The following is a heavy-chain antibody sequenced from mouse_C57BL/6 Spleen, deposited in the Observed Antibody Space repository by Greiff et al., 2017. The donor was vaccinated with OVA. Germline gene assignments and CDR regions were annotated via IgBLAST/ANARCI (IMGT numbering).Heavy chain of an antibody. CDR3: ARIYYSNYDWYFDV. J-gene: IGHJ1*03. CDR2: ISYSGST. V-gene: IGHV3-8*01. CDR1: GYSLTSDY. D-gene: IGHD2-5*01. Sequence: EVQLKESGPGLAKPSQTLSLTCSVPGYSLTSDYWNWIRKFPGNKLEYMGYISYSGSTYYNPSLKRRISITRATSKNQYYLQLNSVTTEDTATYYCARIYYSNYDWYFDVWGTGTTVTVSS.